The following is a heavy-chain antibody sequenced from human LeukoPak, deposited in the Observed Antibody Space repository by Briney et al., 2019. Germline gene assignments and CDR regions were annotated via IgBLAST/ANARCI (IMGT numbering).Heavy chain of an antibody. CDR3: ARRSVSGSYPR. D-gene: IGHD1-26*01. Sequence: SETLSLTCTVSGGSISSSSYYWGWIRQPPGKGLEWIGSIYYSGSTYYNPSLKSRVTISVDTSKNQFSLKLSSVTAADTAVYYGARRSVSGSYPRWGQGTLVTVSS. CDR1: GGSISSSSYY. CDR2: IYYSGST. V-gene: IGHV4-39*01. J-gene: IGHJ4*02.